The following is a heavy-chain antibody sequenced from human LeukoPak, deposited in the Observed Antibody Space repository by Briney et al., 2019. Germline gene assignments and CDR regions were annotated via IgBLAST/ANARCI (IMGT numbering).Heavy chain of an antibody. J-gene: IGHJ4*02. CDR3: ARVGSSGYCHDY. CDR1: GYTFTSYY. D-gene: IGHD3-22*01. Sequence: ASVKVSCKASGYTFTSYYMHWVRQVPGQGLEWMGIINPSGGSTSYAQNFQGRVTMTRDTSTSTVYMELSSLRSEDTAVYYCARVGSSGYCHDYWGQGTLVTVSS. CDR2: INPSGGST. V-gene: IGHV1-46*01.